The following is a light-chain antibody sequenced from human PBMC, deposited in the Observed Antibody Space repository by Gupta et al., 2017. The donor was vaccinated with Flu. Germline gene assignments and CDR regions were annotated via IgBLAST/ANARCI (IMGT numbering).Light chain of an antibody. Sequence: VTISCTGSGSSIGVGNDVHWSQQLPGTHPKRLMYCNTNRPSGVPDRFSGSKSGTSASLAITGLRAEEEADDYCQSYDTSMSGGVFGGGIKLTVL. V-gene: IGLV1-40*01. CDR2: CNT. CDR1: GSSIGVGND. CDR3: QSYDTSMSGGV. J-gene: IGLJ3*02.